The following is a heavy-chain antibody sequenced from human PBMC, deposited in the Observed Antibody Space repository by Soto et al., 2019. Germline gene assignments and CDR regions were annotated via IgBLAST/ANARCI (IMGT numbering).Heavy chain of an antibody. V-gene: IGHV1-69*02. CDR3: ARILGSNYKWFDP. D-gene: IGHD2-15*01. J-gene: IGHJ5*02. Sequence: SVKVSCKASGGTFSSYTISWVRQAPGQGLEWMGRIIPILGIANYAQKLQGRVTMTTDKSTSTAYMELRSLRSDDTAVYYCARILGSNYKWFDPWGQGTLVTVSS. CDR1: GGTFSSYT. CDR2: IIPILGIA.